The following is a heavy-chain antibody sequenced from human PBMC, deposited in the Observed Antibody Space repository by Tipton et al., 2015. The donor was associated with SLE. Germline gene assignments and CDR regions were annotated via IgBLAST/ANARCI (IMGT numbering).Heavy chain of an antibody. V-gene: IGHV1-18*01. D-gene: IGHD2-2*01. CDR3: ARDENVAVPAANVFDI. CDR2: ISAYNGNT. Sequence: QLVQSGAEVKKPGASVKVSCKASGYTFTSYGISWVRQAPGQGLEWMGWISAYNGNTNYAQKLQGRVTMTTDTSTSTAYMELSSLRSEDTAVYYCARDENVAVPAANVFDIWGQGTMVSDSS. J-gene: IGHJ3*02. CDR1: GYTFTSYG.